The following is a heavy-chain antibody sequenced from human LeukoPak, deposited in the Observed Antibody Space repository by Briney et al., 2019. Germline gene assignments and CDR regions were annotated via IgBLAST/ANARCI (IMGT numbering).Heavy chain of an antibody. J-gene: IGHJ5*02. CDR1: GFTFSSYG. CDR2: ISYDGSNK. V-gene: IGHV3-30*18. CDR3: AKGAYGGNWFDP. D-gene: IGHD3-16*01. Sequence: GGSLRLSCAASGFTFSSYGMHWVRQAPGKGLEWVAVISYDGSNKYYADSVKGRFTISRDNSQNTLYLQMNSLRAEDTAVYYCAKGAYGGNWFDPWGQGTLVTVSS.